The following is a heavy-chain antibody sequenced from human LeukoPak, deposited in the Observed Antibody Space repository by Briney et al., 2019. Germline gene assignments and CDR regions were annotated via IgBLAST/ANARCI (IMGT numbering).Heavy chain of an antibody. CDR1: GGSISSHY. J-gene: IGHJ4*02. D-gene: IGHD6-13*01. Sequence: NPSETLSLTCTVSGGSISSHYWSWLRQPPGKGLEWIGYIYYSGSTNYNPSLKSRVTISVDTSKNQFSLKLSSVTAADTAVYYCARDLGIAAAGNDYWGQGTLVTVSS. V-gene: IGHV4-59*11. CDR3: ARDLGIAAAGNDY. CDR2: IYYSGST.